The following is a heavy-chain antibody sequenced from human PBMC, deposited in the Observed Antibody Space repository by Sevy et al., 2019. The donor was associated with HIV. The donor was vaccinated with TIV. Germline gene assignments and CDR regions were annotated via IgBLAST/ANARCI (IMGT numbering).Heavy chain of an antibody. Sequence: ASVKVSCKVSGYTLTELSMHWVRQVPGKGLEWMGSLDPEDDETIYAQKLQGRVTMTEDKSTDTAYMELSSLRSEDTAVYYCATTKDYYENSGDPFDYWGQGTLVTVSS. D-gene: IGHD3-22*01. CDR3: ATTKDYYENSGDPFDY. CDR1: GYTLTELS. V-gene: IGHV1-24*01. CDR2: LDPEDDET. J-gene: IGHJ4*02.